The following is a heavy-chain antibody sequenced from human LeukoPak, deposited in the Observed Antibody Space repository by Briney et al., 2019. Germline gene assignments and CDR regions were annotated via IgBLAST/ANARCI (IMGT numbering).Heavy chain of an antibody. J-gene: IGHJ4*02. CDR1: GFTFSSYA. D-gene: IGHD1-26*01. Sequence: GGSLRLSCAASGFTFSSYAMSWVRQAPGKGLEWVSAISGSGGSTYYADSVKGRFTISRDNSKNTLYLQMNSLRAEDTAVYYSAKVLVYSGSYYFDYWGQGTLVNVSS. CDR2: ISGSGGST. CDR3: AKVLVYSGSYYFDY. V-gene: IGHV3-23*01.